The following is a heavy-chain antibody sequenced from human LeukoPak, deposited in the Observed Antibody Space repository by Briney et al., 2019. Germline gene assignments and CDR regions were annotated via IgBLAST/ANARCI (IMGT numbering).Heavy chain of an antibody. D-gene: IGHD2-15*01. CDR3: ARDETSGYFVY. CDR2: IKEDGNMK. V-gene: IGHV3-7*01. J-gene: IGHJ4*02. Sequence: GGSLRLSCAASGFMFGTYWMSWVRQAPGRGLEWVANIKEDGNMKQYADSVRGRFTISRDNAKSLLYLQMSGLRAEDSAVYYCARDETSGYFVYWGQGTLVTVSS. CDR1: GFMFGTYW.